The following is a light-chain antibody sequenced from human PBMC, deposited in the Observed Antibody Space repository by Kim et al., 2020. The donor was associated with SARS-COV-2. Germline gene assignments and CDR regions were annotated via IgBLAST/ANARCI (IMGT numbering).Light chain of an antibody. CDR2: VNN. V-gene: IGLV3-19*01. CDR3: KCRDSTGKHLV. Sequence: SSELTQDPAVSVALGQTVSITCQGDSLRDHNAAWYKQKPGQAPVLIMFVNNRRPSGIPDRFSGSKSTNTVSLTVTGARAEDEAVYYCKCRDSTGKHLVFG. J-gene: IGLJ3*02. CDR1: SLRDHN.